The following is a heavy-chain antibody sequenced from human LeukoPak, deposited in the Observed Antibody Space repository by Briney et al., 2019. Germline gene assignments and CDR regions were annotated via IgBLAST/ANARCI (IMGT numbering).Heavy chain of an antibody. Sequence: ASVKLSCKASGYTFTSYGISWVRQAPGQGLEWMGWISAYNGNTNYAQKLQGRVTMTTDTSTSTAYMELRSLRSDDTAVYYCARVKQWQPRSTWFDPWGQGTLVTVSS. CDR2: ISAYNGNT. CDR3: ARVKQWQPRSTWFDP. CDR1: GYTFTSYG. D-gene: IGHD6-19*01. J-gene: IGHJ5*02. V-gene: IGHV1-18*04.